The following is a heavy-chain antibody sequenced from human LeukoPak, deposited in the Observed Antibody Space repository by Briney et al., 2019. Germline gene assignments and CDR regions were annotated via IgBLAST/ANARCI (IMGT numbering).Heavy chain of an antibody. J-gene: IGHJ5*02. V-gene: IGHV4-61*01. CDR3: ARTARSRDWFDP. Sequence: SETLSLTCSVSGGSISDSIVSHYWSWIRQPPGKGLEWIGYIYFSGRTNYSPSLKSRVTLSVDTSKNQFSMKLISVTAADTAVYYCARTARSRDWFDPWGQGSLVTVSS. CDR1: GGSISDSIVSHY. CDR2: IYFSGRT. D-gene: IGHD2-21*02.